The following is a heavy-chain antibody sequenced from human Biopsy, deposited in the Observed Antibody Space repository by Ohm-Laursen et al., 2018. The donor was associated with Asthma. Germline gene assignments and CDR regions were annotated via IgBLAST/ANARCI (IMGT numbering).Heavy chain of an antibody. CDR3: ARGPEWSGLDI. Sequence: LSLTCGMYGLSSSAYYWTWIRQTPGKGLEWIGESDHRGNTNTNATLKSRVTISKAKSANEFSLKMKSVTAADTAIYYCARGPEWSGLDIWGQGTTVTVSS. CDR1: GLSSSAYY. D-gene: IGHD3-3*01. J-gene: IGHJ6*02. V-gene: IGHV4-34*01. CDR2: SDHRGNT.